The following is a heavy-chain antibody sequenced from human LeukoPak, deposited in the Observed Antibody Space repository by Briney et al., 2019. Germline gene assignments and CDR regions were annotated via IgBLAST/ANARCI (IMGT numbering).Heavy chain of an antibody. D-gene: IGHD3-22*01. CDR1: GFTFSGSA. CDR2: IRSKVNSYAT. Sequence: GGSLKLSCAASGFTFSGSAIHWVRQASGKGLEWVGRIRSKVNSYATAYAASVKGRFTISRDDSKNTAYLQMNSLKTEDTALYYCTRLGYYDSSGYYQTDYWGQGTLVTVSS. V-gene: IGHV3-73*01. CDR3: TRLGYYDSSGYYQTDY. J-gene: IGHJ4*02.